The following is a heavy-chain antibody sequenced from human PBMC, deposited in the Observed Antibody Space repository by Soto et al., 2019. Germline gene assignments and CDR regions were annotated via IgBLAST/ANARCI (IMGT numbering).Heavy chain of an antibody. CDR3: AKAVGATQREYFDS. Sequence: QVQLVESGGGVVQPGRSLRLSCAASGFIFSNYGMHWVRQAPGKGLEWVAVISNDGSNKYCADSVKGRFTISRDNSKNPLYLQMNSLRAEDTAMYYCAKAVGATQREYFDSWGQGTLVTVSS. V-gene: IGHV3-30*18. D-gene: IGHD1-26*01. CDR2: ISNDGSNK. CDR1: GFIFSNYG. J-gene: IGHJ4*02.